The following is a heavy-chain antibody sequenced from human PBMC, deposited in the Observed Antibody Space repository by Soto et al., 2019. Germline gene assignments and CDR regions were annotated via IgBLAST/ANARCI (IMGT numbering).Heavy chain of an antibody. J-gene: IGHJ4*02. CDR1: GFTFSSYA. D-gene: IGHD3-22*01. Sequence: QPGGSLRLSCAASGFTFSSYAMHWVRQAPGKGLEWVAVISYDGSNKYYADSVKGRFTISRDNSKNTLYLQMNSLRAEDTAVYYCARASYYYDSSGYYYFDYWGQGTLVTVSS. CDR2: ISYDGSNK. V-gene: IGHV3-30-3*01. CDR3: ARASYYYDSSGYYYFDY.